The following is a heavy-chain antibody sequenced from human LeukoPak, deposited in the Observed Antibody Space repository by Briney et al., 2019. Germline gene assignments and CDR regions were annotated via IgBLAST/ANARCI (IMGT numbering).Heavy chain of an antibody. CDR3: ASLGSGRRRLNYYYMDV. V-gene: IGHV4-34*01. CDR1: GGSFSGYY. CDR2: INHSGST. D-gene: IGHD6-19*01. J-gene: IGHJ6*03. Sequence: SETLSLTCAVYGGSFSGYYWSWIRQPPGKGLEWIGEINHSGSTNYSPSLKSRVTISVDTSKNQFSLKLSSVTAADTAVYYCASLGSGRRRLNYYYMDVRGKGTTVTVSS.